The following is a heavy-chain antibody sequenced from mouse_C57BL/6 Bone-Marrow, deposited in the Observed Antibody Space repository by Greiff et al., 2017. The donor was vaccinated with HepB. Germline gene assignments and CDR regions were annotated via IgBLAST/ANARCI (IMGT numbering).Heavy chain of an antibody. J-gene: IGHJ2*01. D-gene: IGHD1-1*01. V-gene: IGHV1-72*01. CDR1: GYTFTSYW. CDR3: ASPYYYGSSYFDY. Sequence: QVQLQQPGAELVKPGASVKLSCKASGYTFTSYWMHWVKQRPGRGLEWIGRIDPNSGGTKYNEKFKSKATLTVDKPSSTAYMQLSSLTSEDSAVYYCASPYYYGSSYFDYWGQGNTLTVSS. CDR2: IDPNSGGT.